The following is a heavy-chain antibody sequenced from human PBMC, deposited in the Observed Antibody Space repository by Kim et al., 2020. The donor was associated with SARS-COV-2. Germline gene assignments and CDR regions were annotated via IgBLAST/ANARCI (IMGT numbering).Heavy chain of an antibody. Sequence: GGSLRLSCAASGFTVSSNYMSWVRQAPGKGLEWVSVIYSGGSTYYADSVKGRFTISRDNSKNTLYLQMNSLRAEDTAVYYCARGDYYGSGSYSALGYWGQGTLVTVSS. J-gene: IGHJ4*02. CDR3: ARGDYYGSGSYSALGY. CDR2: IYSGGST. D-gene: IGHD3-10*01. CDR1: GFTVSSNY. V-gene: IGHV3-53*01.